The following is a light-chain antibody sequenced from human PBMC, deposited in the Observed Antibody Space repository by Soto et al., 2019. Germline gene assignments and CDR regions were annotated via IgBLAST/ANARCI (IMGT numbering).Light chain of an antibody. Sequence: QSALTQPASVSGSPGQSITISCTGTSSDIGGSTQVSWYQQHPGKAPKLMIYDVSNRPSGVSYRFSGSKSGDTASLTISGLQTEDEADYYCSSYSTTFTDVFGTGTKLTVL. CDR3: SSYSTTFTDV. J-gene: IGLJ1*01. CDR2: DVS. CDR1: SSDIGGSTQ. V-gene: IGLV2-14*01.